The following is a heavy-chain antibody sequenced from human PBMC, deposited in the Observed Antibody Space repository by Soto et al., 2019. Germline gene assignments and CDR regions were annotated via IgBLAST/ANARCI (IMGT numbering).Heavy chain of an antibody. V-gene: IGHV3-11*06. D-gene: IGHD1-1*01. Sequence: PGGSLRLSCEGSGFTFSDYYISWIRQAPGKGLEWISYSSNSGTFSRYADSVKGRFSISRDNTKNLLYLQMNSLRAEDTAVHYCARSGDNYNRLDYWGQGTPVTV. CDR1: GFTFSDYY. J-gene: IGHJ4*02. CDR3: ARSGDNYNRLDY. CDR2: SSNSGTFS.